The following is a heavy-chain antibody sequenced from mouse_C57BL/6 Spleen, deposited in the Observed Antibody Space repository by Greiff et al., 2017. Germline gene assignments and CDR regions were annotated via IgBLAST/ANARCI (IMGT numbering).Heavy chain of an antibody. Sequence: EVQLVESGPGLVKPSQSLSLTCSVTGYSITSGYYWNWIRQFPGNKLEWMGYISYDGSNNYNPSLKNRISITRDTSKNQFFLKLNSVTTEDTATYYCARDRVEGTRDWGQGTLVTVSA. J-gene: IGHJ3*01. CDR3: ARDRVEGTRD. V-gene: IGHV3-6*01. CDR1: GYSITSGYY. CDR2: ISYDGSN. D-gene: IGHD3-3*01.